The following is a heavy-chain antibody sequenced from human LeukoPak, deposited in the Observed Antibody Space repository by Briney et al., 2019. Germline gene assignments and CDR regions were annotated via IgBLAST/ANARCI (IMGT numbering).Heavy chain of an antibody. J-gene: IGHJ4*02. CDR3: ARDTAMVTSNFDY. V-gene: IGHV1-3*01. D-gene: IGHD5-18*01. Sequence: KFQGRVTITRDTSASTAYMELSSLRSEDTAVYYCARDTAMVTSNFDYWGQGTLVTVSS.